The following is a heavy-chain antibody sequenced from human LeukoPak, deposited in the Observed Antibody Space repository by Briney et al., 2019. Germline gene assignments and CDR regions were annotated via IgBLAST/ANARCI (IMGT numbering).Heavy chain of an antibody. Sequence: GGSLRLSCAASGFTFSSYWMSWVRQAPGKGLEWVANIKQDGSEKYYVDSVKGRFTISRDNAKNSLYLQMNSLRAEDTAVYYCARDYGGNSGDAFDIWGQGTMVTVSS. CDR1: GFTFSSYW. J-gene: IGHJ3*02. CDR2: IKQDGSEK. D-gene: IGHD4-23*01. CDR3: ARDYGGNSGDAFDI. V-gene: IGHV3-7*01.